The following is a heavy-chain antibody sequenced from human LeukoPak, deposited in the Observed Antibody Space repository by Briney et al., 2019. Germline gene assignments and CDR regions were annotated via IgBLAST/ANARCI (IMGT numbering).Heavy chain of an antibody. Sequence: GVSLTLSCAASTFTFSIYDMMCLRRARGKGREGVSTVSGSGGNTYYADSVKGRFTTSRDNSPKTLYLQVRSLRAEDTAVYYCAKVGTTMHTGDASAMSGEGTIATAYS. J-gene: IGHJ3*02. CDR1: TFTFSIYD. D-gene: IGHD4-17*01. V-gene: IGHV3-23*01. CDR2: VSGSGGNT. CDR3: AKVGTTMHTGDASAM.